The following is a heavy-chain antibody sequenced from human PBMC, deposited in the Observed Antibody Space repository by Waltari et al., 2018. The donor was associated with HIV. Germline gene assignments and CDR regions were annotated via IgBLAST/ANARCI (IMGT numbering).Heavy chain of an antibody. CDR3: ARDVKEDASPGGAFDI. J-gene: IGHJ3*02. CDR2: IWYDGSNK. D-gene: IGHD2-15*01. V-gene: IGHV3-33*01. CDR1: GFTFSSYG. Sequence: QVQLVESGGGVVQPGRSLRLSCAASGFTFSSYGMHWVRQAPGKGLEWVAVIWYDGSNKYYADSVKGRFTISSDNSKNTLYLQMNSLRAEDTAVYYCARDVKEDASPGGAFDIWGQGTMVTVSS.